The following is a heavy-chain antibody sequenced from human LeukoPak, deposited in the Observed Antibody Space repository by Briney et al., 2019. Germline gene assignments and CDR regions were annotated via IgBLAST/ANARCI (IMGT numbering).Heavy chain of an antibody. CDR1: GYSFSSFW. CDR2: IYPGDSDT. J-gene: IGHJ4*02. CDR3: ARHQNGGGLYYFDY. Sequence: GESLKISCKGSGYSFSSFWIAWVRQMPGKGLEWMGIIYPGDSDTRYSPSFQGQVTISADRSISTAYLQWSSLKASDTAMYYCARHQNGGGLYYFDYWGQGTLVTVSS. D-gene: IGHD3-16*01. V-gene: IGHV5-51*01.